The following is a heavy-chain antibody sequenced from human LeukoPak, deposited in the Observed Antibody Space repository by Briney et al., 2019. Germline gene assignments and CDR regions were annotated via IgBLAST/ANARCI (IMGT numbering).Heavy chain of an antibody. V-gene: IGHV1-69*05. J-gene: IGHJ4*02. CDR2: IIAIFGTA. CDR1: GGTFSSYA. D-gene: IGHD3-3*01. Sequence: SVKVSCKASGGTFSSYAISWVRQAPGQGPEWMGRIIAIFGTANYAQKFQGRVTITTDESTSTAYMELSSLRSEDTAMYYCARARYDFWSGYYPFDYWGQGTLVTVSS. CDR3: ARARYDFWSGYYPFDY.